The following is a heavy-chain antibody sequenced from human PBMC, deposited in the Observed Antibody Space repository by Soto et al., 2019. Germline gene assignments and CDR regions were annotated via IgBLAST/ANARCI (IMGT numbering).Heavy chain of an antibody. V-gene: IGHV4-59*01. CDR2: IYYSGST. Sequence: SETLSLTCTVSGGSISSYYWSWIRQPPGKGLEWIGYIYYSGSTNYNPSLKSRVTISVDTSKNQFSLKPSSVTAADTAVYYCARGLMIPYFDYWGQGTLVTVSS. D-gene: IGHD3-22*01. CDR1: GGSISSYY. CDR3: ARGLMIPYFDY. J-gene: IGHJ4*02.